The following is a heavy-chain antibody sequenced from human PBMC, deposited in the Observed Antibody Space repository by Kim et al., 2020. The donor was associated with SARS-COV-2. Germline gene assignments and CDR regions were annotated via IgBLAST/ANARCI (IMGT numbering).Heavy chain of an antibody. CDR3: ARGGGGSYFGAFDI. CDR1: GFTFSSYS. D-gene: IGHD1-26*01. CDR2: ISSSSSYI. J-gene: IGHJ3*02. Sequence: GGSLRLSCAASGFTFSSYSMNWVRQAPGKGLEWVSSISSSSSYIYYADSVKGRFTISRDNAKNSLYLQMNSLRAEDTAVYYCARGGGGSYFGAFDIWGQGTMVTVSS. V-gene: IGHV3-21*01.